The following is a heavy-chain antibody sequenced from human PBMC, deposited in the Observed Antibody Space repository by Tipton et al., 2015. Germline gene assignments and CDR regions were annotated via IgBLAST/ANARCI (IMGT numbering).Heavy chain of an antibody. J-gene: IGHJ4*02. CDR3: ARDHSSWWD. Sequence: TLSLTCAVSGYSISSGYHWGWIRQPPGKGLEWIASIYHSGRTHYNPPLKSRVTISVDTSKNEVSLMLNSVTAADTAVYFCARDHSSWWDWGQGTLVTVSS. CDR2: IYHSGRT. CDR1: GYSISSGYH. V-gene: IGHV4-38-2*02. D-gene: IGHD2-15*01.